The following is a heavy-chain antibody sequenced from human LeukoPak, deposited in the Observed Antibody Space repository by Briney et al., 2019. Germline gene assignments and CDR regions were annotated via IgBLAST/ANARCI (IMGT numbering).Heavy chain of an antibody. D-gene: IGHD6-13*01. J-gene: IGHJ2*01. Sequence: SETLSLTCAVYGGSFSGYYWSWIRQPPGKGLEWIGEINHSGSTNYNPSLKSRVTISVDTSKNQFSLKLSSVTAADTAVYYCAGPKKQQLPNWYFDLWGRGTLVTVSS. V-gene: IGHV4-34*01. CDR1: GGSFSGYY. CDR2: INHSGST. CDR3: AGPKKQQLPNWYFDL.